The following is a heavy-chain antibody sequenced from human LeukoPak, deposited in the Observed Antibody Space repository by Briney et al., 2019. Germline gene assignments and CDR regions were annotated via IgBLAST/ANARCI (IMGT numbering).Heavy chain of an antibody. J-gene: IGHJ4*02. CDR3: ARDDPDGTTGQDY. V-gene: IGHV3-21*01. CDR2: ISSSSSYI. CDR1: GFTFSSYS. D-gene: IGHD1-1*01. Sequence: TGGSLRLXCAASGFTFSSYSMNWVRQAPGKELEWISSISSSSSYIYYAASLKGRFTISRDNAKHLPYLQITSMTAEATAVHYCARDDPDGTTGQDYWGQGTLVTVSS.